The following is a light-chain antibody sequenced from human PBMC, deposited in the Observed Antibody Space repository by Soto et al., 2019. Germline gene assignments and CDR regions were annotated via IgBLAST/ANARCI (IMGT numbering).Light chain of an antibody. Sequence: EIVLLQSPGPLSLSPGERSTLFCRASQSMKRRYLAWYQQKPGQAPRVLIYAASNRATGIPDRFSGSGSGTDFSLTISRLEPEDFAVYYCHQYDNTPQTLGQGTKVDVK. CDR1: QSMKRRY. V-gene: IGKV3-20*01. CDR2: AAS. CDR3: HQYDNTPQT. J-gene: IGKJ2*01.